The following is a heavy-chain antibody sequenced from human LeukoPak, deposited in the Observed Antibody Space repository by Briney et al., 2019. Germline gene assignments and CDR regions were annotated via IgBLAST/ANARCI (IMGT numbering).Heavy chain of an antibody. Sequence: PSETLSLTCTVSGGSISSHYWSWIRLPPGKGLEWIGYIYTSGSTNYNPSLKSRVTISVDTSKNQFSLKLSSVTAADTAVYYCARSLGDFWSGYYLDYWGQGTLVTVSS. CDR1: GGSISSHY. D-gene: IGHD3-3*01. CDR2: IYTSGST. J-gene: IGHJ4*02. V-gene: IGHV4-4*09. CDR3: ARSLGDFWSGYYLDY.